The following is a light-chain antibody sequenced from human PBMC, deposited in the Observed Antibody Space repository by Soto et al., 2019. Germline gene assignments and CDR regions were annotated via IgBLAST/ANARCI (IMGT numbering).Light chain of an antibody. Sequence: EIVMTQSPATLSASPGEGATLSCRASQNVNNNLAWYHQRPGQAPRLLIYSASTRASGIPASFSGSGSGTEFTLTISSLQSEDFAVYYCQQYKSWPLTFGGGTKVEIK. CDR1: QNVNNN. J-gene: IGKJ4*01. V-gene: IGKV3-15*01. CDR2: SAS. CDR3: QQYKSWPLT.